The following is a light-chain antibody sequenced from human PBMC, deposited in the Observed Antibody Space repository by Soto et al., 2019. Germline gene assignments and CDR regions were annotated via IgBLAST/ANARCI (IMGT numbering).Light chain of an antibody. CDR3: QQYNSYSGLT. J-gene: IGKJ4*01. CDR2: DAS. V-gene: IGKV1-5*01. CDR1: QSISSW. Sequence: DIQMTQSPSTLSASVGDRVTITCRASQSISSWLAWYQQKPGKAPKLLIYDASSLENGVPSRFSGSGSGTEFTLTISSLQPDDFATYYCQQYNSYSGLTFGGGTKVEIK.